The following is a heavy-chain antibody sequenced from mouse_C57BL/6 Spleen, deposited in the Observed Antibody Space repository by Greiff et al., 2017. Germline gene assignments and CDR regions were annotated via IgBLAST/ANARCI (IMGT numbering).Heavy chain of an antibody. D-gene: IGHD1-1*01. CDR2: ILPGSGST. Sequence: QVQLKQSGAELMKPGASVKLSCKATGYTFTGYWIEWVKQRPGHGLEWIGEILPGSGSTNYNEKFKGKATFTADTSSNTAYMQLSSLTTEDSGIYYCARGGFYYYGSSPLGYFDVWGTGTTVTVSS. J-gene: IGHJ1*03. CDR3: ARGGFYYYGSSPLGYFDV. V-gene: IGHV1-9*01. CDR1: GYTFTGYW.